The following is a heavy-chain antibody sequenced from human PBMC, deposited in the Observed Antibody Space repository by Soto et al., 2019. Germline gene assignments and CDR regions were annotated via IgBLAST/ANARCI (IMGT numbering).Heavy chain of an antibody. Sequence: GGSLRLSCAASGFTFSTYAMIWVRQAPGKGLEWVSAISGSGDSTYYADSVKGRFTISRDNSKNTLYLQMSSLRAEDTAIYYCAKDSFINLRGYDSYWGQGTLVTVSS. J-gene: IGHJ4*02. D-gene: IGHD5-12*01. CDR3: AKDSFINLRGYDSY. V-gene: IGHV3-23*01. CDR2: ISGSGDST. CDR1: GFTFSTYA.